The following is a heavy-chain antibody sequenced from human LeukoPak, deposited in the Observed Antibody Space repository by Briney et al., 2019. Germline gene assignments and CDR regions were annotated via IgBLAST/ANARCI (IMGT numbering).Heavy chain of an antibody. Sequence: GGSLRLSCAASGFTFSIYRMNWVRRAPGKGLEWVSSISSSDYKSYADSVKGRFTISRDNAKNSVYLQINSPRAEDTAVYYCARASEYSSSSGLAYWGQGTLVTVSS. V-gene: IGHV3-21*01. CDR3: ARASEYSSSSGLAY. CDR1: GFTFSIYR. J-gene: IGHJ4*02. D-gene: IGHD6-6*01. CDR2: ISSSDYK.